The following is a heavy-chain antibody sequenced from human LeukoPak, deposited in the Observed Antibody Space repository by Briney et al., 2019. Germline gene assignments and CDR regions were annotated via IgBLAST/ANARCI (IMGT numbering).Heavy chain of an antibody. CDR2: INHSGST. D-gene: IGHD4-11*01. V-gene: IGHV4-34*01. CDR1: GGSFSGYY. J-gene: IGHJ6*02. CDR3: AKSHLYSNYGNYYYGMDV. Sequence: SETLSLTCAVYGGSFSGYYWSWIRQPPGKGLEWIGEINHSGSTNYNPSLKSRVTISVDTSKNQFSLKLSSVTAADTAVYYCAKSHLYSNYGNYYYGMDVWGQGTTVTVSS.